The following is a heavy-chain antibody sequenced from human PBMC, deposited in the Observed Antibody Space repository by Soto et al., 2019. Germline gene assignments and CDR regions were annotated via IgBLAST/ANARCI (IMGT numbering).Heavy chain of an antibody. Sequence: PSETLSLTCAVSSGSISSSNWWSWVRQPPGKGLEWIGEIYHSGSTNYNPSLKSRVTISVDKSKNQFSLKLSSVTAADTAVYYCARSVVVVVAATKRSRWFDPWGQGTLVTVSS. V-gene: IGHV4-4*02. J-gene: IGHJ5*02. CDR3: ARSVVVVVAATKRSRWFDP. D-gene: IGHD2-15*01. CDR2: IYHSGST. CDR1: SGSISSSNW.